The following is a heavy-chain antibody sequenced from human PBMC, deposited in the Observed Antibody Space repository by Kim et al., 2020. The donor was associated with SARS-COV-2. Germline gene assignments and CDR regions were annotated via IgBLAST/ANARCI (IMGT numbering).Heavy chain of an antibody. V-gene: IGHV4-34*13. CDR3: ARDPPPRGYDDDY. D-gene: IGHD5-12*01. J-gene: IGHJ4*02. Sequence: YHRSLKSRVTISVDTYKNQFSLKLSSVPAADTAVYYCARDPPPRGYDDDYWGQGTLVTVSS.